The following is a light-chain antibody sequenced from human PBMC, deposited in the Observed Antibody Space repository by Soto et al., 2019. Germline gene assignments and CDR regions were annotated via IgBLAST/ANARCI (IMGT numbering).Light chain of an antibody. CDR3: MQYVYWPHT. CDR1: PSLVHSDGNPC. J-gene: IGKJ2*01. Sequence: EVVWPQSRLSLPVTAGQPASISCRPSPSLVHSDGNPCFSWYHKTPGQSPRRLIDKIFDRDSAVPDRFSGSGSGTDFTLKISRVEAEDVGIYYCMQYVYWPHTFGQGTKGDIK. CDR2: KIF. V-gene: IGKV2-30*02.